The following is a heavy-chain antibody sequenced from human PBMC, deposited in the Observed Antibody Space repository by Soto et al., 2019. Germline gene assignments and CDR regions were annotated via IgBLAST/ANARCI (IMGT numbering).Heavy chain of an antibody. Sequence: QVQLVQSGTEVKKPGSSVKVSCKASGGTFRNYPINWVRQAPGQGLEWMGSIFPLTNIPDYAQNFQASHPISAYNSTITADMELSRLTSDDTAMYFCASGPFVVLNYFESWGQGTLVTVSS. D-gene: IGHD3-16*02. CDR3: ASGPFVVLNYFES. V-gene: IGHV1-69*02. CDR1: GGTFRNYP. J-gene: IGHJ4*02. CDR2: IFPLTNIP.